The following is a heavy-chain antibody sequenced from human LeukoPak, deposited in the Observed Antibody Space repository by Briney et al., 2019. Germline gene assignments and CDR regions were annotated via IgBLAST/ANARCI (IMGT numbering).Heavy chain of an antibody. V-gene: IGHV1-2*02. CDR1: GGTFTGYY. Sequence: ASVKVSCKASGGTFTGYYMHWVRQAPGQGLEWMGWINPNSGGTNYAQKFQGRVTMTRDTSISTAYMELSRLRSDDTAVYYCATYYDSSGFDAFDIWGQGTMVTVSS. D-gene: IGHD3-22*01. J-gene: IGHJ3*02. CDR2: INPNSGGT. CDR3: ATYYDSSGFDAFDI.